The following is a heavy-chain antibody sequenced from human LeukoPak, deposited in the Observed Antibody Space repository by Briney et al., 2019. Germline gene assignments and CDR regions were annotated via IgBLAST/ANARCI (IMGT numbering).Heavy chain of an antibody. D-gene: IGHD3-3*01. CDR1: GYTFTSYY. CDR3: ARATTYYDFWSGWVRGGSFHY. Sequence: ASVKVSCKASGYTFTSYYMHWVRQAPGQGLEWMGIINPSGGSTSYAQKFQGRVTMTRDTSTSTVYMELSSLRSEDTAVYYCARATTYYDFWSGWVRGGSFHYWGQGTLVTVSS. J-gene: IGHJ4*02. V-gene: IGHV1-46*03. CDR2: INPSGGST.